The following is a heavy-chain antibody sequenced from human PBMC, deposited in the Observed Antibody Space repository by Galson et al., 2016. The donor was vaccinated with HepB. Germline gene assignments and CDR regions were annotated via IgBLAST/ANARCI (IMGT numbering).Heavy chain of an antibody. J-gene: IGHJ5*02. CDR1: GYGFDSYW. CDR3: ASFTPMVRGNLNWLDP. V-gene: IGHV5-10-1*01. CDR2: IDPSDSHT. D-gene: IGHD3-10*01. Sequence: QSGAEVKKPGESLRISCQGSGYGFDSYWISWVRQMPGKGLEWMGTIDPSDSHTNYTPSFQGHVTISVDKSISTAYLQWSSVKASDTAIYYCASFTPMVRGNLNWLDPWGQGTLVTVSS.